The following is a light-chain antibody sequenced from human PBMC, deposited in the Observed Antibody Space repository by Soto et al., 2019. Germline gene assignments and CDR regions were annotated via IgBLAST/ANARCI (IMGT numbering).Light chain of an antibody. Sequence: DIQMTQSPSSLSASVGDRVTITCRASQDIGNDLDWYQQKPGKAPKLLIYAASSLQSGVPSRFSGSGSGTDFTLTISSLQPEDFATYYCQQSYSTPRTFGQGTKVDIK. CDR3: QQSYSTPRT. CDR1: QDIGND. V-gene: IGKV1-39*01. J-gene: IGKJ1*01. CDR2: AAS.